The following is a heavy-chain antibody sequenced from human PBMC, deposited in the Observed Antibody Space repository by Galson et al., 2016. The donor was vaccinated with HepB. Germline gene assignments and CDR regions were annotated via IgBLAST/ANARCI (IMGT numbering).Heavy chain of an antibody. J-gene: IGHJ6*02. CDR2: IKSEIDGGSS. CDR3: ARNKAALRYYYGMDV. CDR1: GLTFSNAW. D-gene: IGHD2-2*02. V-gene: IGHV3-15*01. Sequence: SLRLSCAASGLTFSNAWMSWVRQSPGKGLEWVGRIKSEIDGGSSDYAAPVKGRFSISRDDSKNTVHLQMNSLRDEDTAVYFCARNKAALRYYYGMDVWGQGTTVTVSS.